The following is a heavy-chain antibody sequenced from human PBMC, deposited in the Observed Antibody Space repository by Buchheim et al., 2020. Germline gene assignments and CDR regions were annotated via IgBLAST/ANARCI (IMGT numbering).Heavy chain of an antibody. D-gene: IGHD3-22*01. J-gene: IGHJ4*02. CDR2: IWYDGSNK. CDR1: GFTFSSYG. V-gene: IGHV3-33*01. Sequence: QVQLVESGGGVVQPGRSLRLSCAASGFTFSSYGMHWVRQAPGKGLEWVAVIWYDGSNKYYADSVKGRFTISIDNSKITLYLQMNSLRAEDTAVYYCARAHILLPKYYYDSSGYLDYWGQGTL. CDR3: ARAHILLPKYYYDSSGYLDY.